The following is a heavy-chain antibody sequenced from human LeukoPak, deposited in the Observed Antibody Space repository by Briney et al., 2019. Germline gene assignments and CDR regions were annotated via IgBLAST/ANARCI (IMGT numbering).Heavy chain of an antibody. V-gene: IGHV4-61*02. J-gene: IGHJ4*02. Sequence: PSQTLSLTCTVSGGSIGSGSYYWSWIRQPAGKGLEWIGRIYTSGSTNYNPSLKSRVTISVDTSKNQFSLKLSSVTAADTAVYYCARALAGSLDYWGQGTLVTVSS. CDR1: GGSIGSGSYY. CDR2: IYTSGST. CDR3: ARALAGSLDY. D-gene: IGHD6-13*01.